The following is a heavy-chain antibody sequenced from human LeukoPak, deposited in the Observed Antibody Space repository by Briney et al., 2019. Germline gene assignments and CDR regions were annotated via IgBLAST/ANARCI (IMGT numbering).Heavy chain of an antibody. CDR2: MNPNSGNT. CDR3: ARVLGYYNYMDV. Sequence: ASVKVSCKASGYTFTSYDINWVRRATGQGLEWMGWMNPNSGNTGYAQKFQGRVTMTRNTSISTAYMELSSLRSEDTAVYYCARVLGYYNYMDVWGKGTTVTVSS. J-gene: IGHJ6*03. V-gene: IGHV1-8*01. CDR1: GYTFTSYD. D-gene: IGHD3-16*01.